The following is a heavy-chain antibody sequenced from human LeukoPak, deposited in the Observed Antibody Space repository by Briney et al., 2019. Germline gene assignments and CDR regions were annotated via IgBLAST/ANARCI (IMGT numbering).Heavy chain of an antibody. CDR1: GYSISGGYY. CDR3: ARQAATPVDY. J-gene: IGHJ4*02. Sequence: PSETLSLTCAVSGYSISGGYYWGWIRQPPGKGLEWIGSIYHSGSTYYNPSLKSRVTISVDTSKNQFSLKLSSVTAADTAVYYCARQAATPVDYWGQGTLVTVSS. V-gene: IGHV4-38-2*01. D-gene: IGHD2-15*01. CDR2: IYHSGST.